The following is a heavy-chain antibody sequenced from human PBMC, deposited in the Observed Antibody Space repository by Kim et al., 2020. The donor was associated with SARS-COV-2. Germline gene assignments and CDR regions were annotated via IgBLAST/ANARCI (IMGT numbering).Heavy chain of an antibody. Sequence: GGSLRLSCVASGFTFSGYAMGWVRQAPGKGLEWVSGISGSGSSTYYADSVKGRFTISRDNSKNTVYLQMNSLRAEDTAVYYCAKDLPYYYDGSGYSHWGQGTLITVSS. CDR3: AKDLPYYYDGSGYSH. J-gene: IGHJ4*02. V-gene: IGHV3-23*01. D-gene: IGHD3-22*01. CDR2: ISGSGSST. CDR1: GFTFSGYA.